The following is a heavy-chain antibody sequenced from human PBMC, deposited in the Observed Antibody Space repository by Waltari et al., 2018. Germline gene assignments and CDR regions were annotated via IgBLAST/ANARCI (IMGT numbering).Heavy chain of an antibody. V-gene: IGHV1-3*01. CDR1: GYTFTNYA. CDR3: ARGRNLGLLYFDL. D-gene: IGHD3-16*01. Sequence: QVQLVQSGADVKKPGASVKVSCRTSGYTFTNYAMHWVRQAPGQRPEWMGWMNAGNGSTKYSQNFQGRLTITSDTSASTAYMELSSLRSEDTAVYYCARGRNLGLLYFDLWGRGTLVTVSS. J-gene: IGHJ2*01. CDR2: MNAGNGST.